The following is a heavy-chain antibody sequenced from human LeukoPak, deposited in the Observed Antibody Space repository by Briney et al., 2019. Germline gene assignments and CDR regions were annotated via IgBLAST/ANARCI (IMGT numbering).Heavy chain of an antibody. D-gene: IGHD6-6*01. Sequence: GGSLRLSYAASGFTFSNYWMSWVRQAPGKGLEWVANIKQDGSEKYYVDSVKGRFTISRDNAKNSLYLQMNSLRAKDTAVYYCASGQQLGYWGQGTLVTVSS. J-gene: IGHJ4*02. CDR1: GFTFSNYW. CDR3: ASGQQLGY. V-gene: IGHV3-7*01. CDR2: IKQDGSEK.